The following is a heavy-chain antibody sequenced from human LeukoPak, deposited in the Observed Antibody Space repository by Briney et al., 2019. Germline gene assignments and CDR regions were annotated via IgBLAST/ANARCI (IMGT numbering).Heavy chain of an antibody. V-gene: IGHV3-33*06. Sequence: PGRSLRLSCAASGFTFSSYGMHWVRQAPGKGLEWVAVIWYDGSNKYYAASVKGRFTISRDNSKNTLYLQMNSLRAEDTAVYYCAKEGEYCSGGSCYRGFDYWGQGTLVTVSS. CDR3: AKEGEYCSGGSCYRGFDY. J-gene: IGHJ4*02. D-gene: IGHD2-15*01. CDR2: IWYDGSNK. CDR1: GFTFSSYG.